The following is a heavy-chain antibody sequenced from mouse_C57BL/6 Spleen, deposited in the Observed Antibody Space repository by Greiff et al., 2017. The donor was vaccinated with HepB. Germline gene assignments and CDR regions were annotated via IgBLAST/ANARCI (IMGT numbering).Heavy chain of an antibody. CDR3: AKMGYYGSSPWYFDY. D-gene: IGHD1-1*01. Sequence: QVQLKQSGPGLVQPSQSLSITCTVSGFSLTSYGVHWVRQSPGKGLEWLGVIWRGGSTDYNAAFMSRLSITKDNSKSQVFFKMNSLQADDTAIYYCAKMGYYGSSPWYFDYWGQGTTLTVSS. CDR2: IWRGGST. V-gene: IGHV2-5*01. J-gene: IGHJ2*01. CDR1: GFSLTSYG.